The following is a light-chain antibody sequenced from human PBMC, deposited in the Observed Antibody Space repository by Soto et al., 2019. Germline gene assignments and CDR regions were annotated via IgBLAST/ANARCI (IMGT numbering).Light chain of an antibody. J-gene: IGLJ1*01. CDR3: CSYAGSNTFV. CDR1: SSDVGSYNL. CDR2: EGS. V-gene: IGLV2-23*01. Sequence: QSALTQPASVSGSPGQSITISCTGTSSDVGSYNLVSWYQHHPGKAPKLMIYEGSKRPSGVSNRFSGSKSGNTASLTISGLQAEDEADYFCCSYAGSNTFVFGTGTKVTV.